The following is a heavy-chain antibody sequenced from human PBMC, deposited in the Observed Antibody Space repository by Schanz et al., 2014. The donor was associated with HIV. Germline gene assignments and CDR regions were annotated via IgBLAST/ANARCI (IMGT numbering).Heavy chain of an antibody. D-gene: IGHD6-13*01. V-gene: IGHV3-33*01. CDR1: GFTFNYYG. Sequence: QVQLVESGGGVVQPGRSLRLSCAASGFTFNYYGMHWVRQAPGKGLEWVAAMWYDESHKGYADSVKGRFTISRDNSKNTLYLEMNSLRPEDTAVYYCARETSGFSTSWPPRYHYYGMDVWGQGTTVTVSS. CDR3: ARETSGFSTSWPPRYHYYGMDV. J-gene: IGHJ6*02. CDR2: MWYDESHK.